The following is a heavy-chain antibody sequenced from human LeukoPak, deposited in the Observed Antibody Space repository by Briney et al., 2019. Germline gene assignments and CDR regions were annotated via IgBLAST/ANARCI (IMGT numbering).Heavy chain of an antibody. J-gene: IGHJ4*02. CDR2: ISARSDST. D-gene: IGHD1-20*01. Sequence: GGSLRLSCVGSAVTFGSYAMNWVRQAPGKGPQWVSIISARSDSTYYADSVKGRFTISRDDAKNSLYLQMNSLRAEDTAVYYCARDFNWNQLYYFDYWGQGTLVTVSS. CDR3: ARDFNWNQLYYFDY. V-gene: IGHV3-23*01. CDR1: AVTFGSYA.